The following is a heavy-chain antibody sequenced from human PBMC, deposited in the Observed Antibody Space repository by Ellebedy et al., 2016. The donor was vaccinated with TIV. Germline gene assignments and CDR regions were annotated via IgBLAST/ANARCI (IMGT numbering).Heavy chain of an antibody. J-gene: IGHJ4*02. CDR2: IYYSGST. D-gene: IGHD4-17*01. CDR1: GGSISSYY. CDR3: ARGPDYAKSGY. V-gene: IGHV4-59*12. Sequence: SETLSLTCTVSGGSISSYYWSWIRQPPGKGLEWIGYIYYSGSTNYNPSLKSRVTISVDTSKNQFSLKLSSVTPEDTAVYYCARGPDYAKSGYWGQGTQVTVSS.